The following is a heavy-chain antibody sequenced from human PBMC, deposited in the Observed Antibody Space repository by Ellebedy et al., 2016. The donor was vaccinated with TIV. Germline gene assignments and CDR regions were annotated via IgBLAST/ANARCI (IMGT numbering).Heavy chain of an antibody. J-gene: IGHJ4*02. V-gene: IGHV3-72*01. D-gene: IGHD6-19*01. CDR2: TRNKANNYII. CDR1: GFTLSDHY. Sequence: GESLKISCIAPGFTLSDHYIDWVRQVPGKGLEWVGRTRNKANNYIIEYAASVRGRFTISRDDSKNSVYLQLNSLKTEDTAGYDCARSIAVPSSYWGQGILVTVSS. CDR3: ARSIAVPSSY.